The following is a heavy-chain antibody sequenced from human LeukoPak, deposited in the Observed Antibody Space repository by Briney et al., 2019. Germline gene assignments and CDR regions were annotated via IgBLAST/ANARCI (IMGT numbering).Heavy chain of an antibody. CDR2: IIPIFGTA. CDR3: ASVGRDGYNSYYYYYMDV. CDR1: AGTFSRYA. D-gene: IGHD5-24*01. V-gene: IGHV1-69*06. J-gene: IGHJ6*03. Sequence: ASVTVSCKASAGTFSRYAISWVRQAPGQGLEWMGGIIPIFGTANYAQKFQGRVTITADKSTSTAYMELSSLRSEDTAVYYCASVGRDGYNSYYYYYMDVWGKGTTVTVSS.